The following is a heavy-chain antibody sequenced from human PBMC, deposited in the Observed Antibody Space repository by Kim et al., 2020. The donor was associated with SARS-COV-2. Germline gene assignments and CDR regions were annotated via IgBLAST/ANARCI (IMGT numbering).Heavy chain of an antibody. D-gene: IGHD5-12*01. Sequence: GGSLRLSCAASGFTFSSYAMHWVRQAPGKGLEWVAVISYDGSNKYYADSVKGRFTISRDNSKNTLYLQMNSLRAEDTAVYYCVREIDPMSGYDYPNFDY. CDR2: ISYDGSNK. CDR3: VREIDPMSGYDYPNFDY. V-gene: IGHV3-30*04. CDR1: GFTFSSYA. J-gene: IGHJ4*01.